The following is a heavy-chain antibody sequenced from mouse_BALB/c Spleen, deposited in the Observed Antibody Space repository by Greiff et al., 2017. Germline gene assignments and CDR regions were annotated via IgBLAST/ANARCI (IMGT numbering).Heavy chain of an antibody. V-gene: IGHV1-69*02. CDR2: IYPSDSYT. Sequence: HVQLQQPGAELVRPGASVKLSCKASGYTFTSYWINWVKQRPGQGLEWIGNIYPSDSYTNYNQKFKDKATLTVDKSSSTAYMQLSSPTSEDSAVYYCTRGGHRYYFDYWGQGTTLTVSS. D-gene: IGHD2-14*01. CDR3: TRGGHRYYFDY. CDR1: GYTFTSYW. J-gene: IGHJ2*01.